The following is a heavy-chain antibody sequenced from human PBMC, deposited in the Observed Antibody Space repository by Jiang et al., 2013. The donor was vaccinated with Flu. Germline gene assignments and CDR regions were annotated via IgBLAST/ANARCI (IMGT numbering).Heavy chain of an antibody. Sequence: SGAEVKKPGASVKVSCKASGYTFTSYYMHWVRQAPGQGLEWMGIINPSGGSTSYAQKFQGRVTMTRDTSTSTVYMELSSLRSEDTAVYYCARALVVAAISSSKLDYWGQGTLVTVSS. J-gene: IGHJ4*02. CDR3: ARALVVAAISSSKLDY. D-gene: IGHD2-15*01. V-gene: IGHV1-46*01. CDR1: GYTFTSYY. CDR2: INPSGGST.